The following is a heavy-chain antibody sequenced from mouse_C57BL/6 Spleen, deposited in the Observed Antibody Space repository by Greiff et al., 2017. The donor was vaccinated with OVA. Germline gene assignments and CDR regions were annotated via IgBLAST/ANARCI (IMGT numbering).Heavy chain of an antibody. CDR2: IDPETGGT. CDR3: TMRGSCAY. D-gene: IGHD3-1*01. CDR1: GYTFTDYE. V-gene: IGHV1-15*01. J-gene: IGHJ3*01. Sequence: QVQLQQSGAELVRPGASVTLSCKASGYTFTDYEMHWVKQTPVHGLEWIGAIDPETGGTAYNQKFKGKAILTADKSSSTAYMELRSLTSEDSAVYFWTMRGSCAYWGQGTLVTVSA.